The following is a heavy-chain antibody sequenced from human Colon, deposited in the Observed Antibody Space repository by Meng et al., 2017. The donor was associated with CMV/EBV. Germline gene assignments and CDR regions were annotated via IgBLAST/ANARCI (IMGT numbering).Heavy chain of an antibody. V-gene: IGHV3-30*02. CDR1: GFTFRTYA. Sequence: GESLKISCATSGFTFRTYAMGWVRQAPGKGLEWVAFIRYDGTKKYYVDSVKGRFTISRDNSKNTLSLEMNSLRPDDTAVYYCAKGHTYCSTGNCYPDYWGQGTLVTVSS. CDR3: AKGHTYCSTGNCYPDY. J-gene: IGHJ4*02. D-gene: IGHD2-8*01. CDR2: IRYDGTKK.